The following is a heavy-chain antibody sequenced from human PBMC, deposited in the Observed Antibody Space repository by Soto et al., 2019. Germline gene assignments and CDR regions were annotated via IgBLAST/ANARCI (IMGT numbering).Heavy chain of an antibody. J-gene: IGHJ4*02. V-gene: IGHV1-18*04. Sequence: QVQLVQSGAEVKKPGASVKVSCKASGYTFTSYGISWVRQAPGQGLEWMGWISAHNGNTNYAQNLQGRVTMTTDTSTSTASMELRSLRSDDTAVYYCSRHSVLWSIDYWGQGTLVTVSS. D-gene: IGHD5-18*01. CDR1: GYTFTSYG. CDR3: SRHSVLWSIDY. CDR2: ISAHNGNT.